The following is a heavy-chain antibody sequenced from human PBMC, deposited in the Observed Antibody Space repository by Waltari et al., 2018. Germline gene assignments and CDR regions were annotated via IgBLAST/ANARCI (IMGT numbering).Heavy chain of an antibody. J-gene: IGHJ4*02. Sequence: QVQLVQSGAEVKKPGSSVKVSCKASGGTFSSYAISWVRQAPGQGLEWMGGIIRSFGTANYAKKFQGRVTSTADESTSTAYMELSSLRSEDTAVYYCARDRDWGYYDMLTGYFDYWGQGTLVTVSS. CDR2: IIRSFGTA. CDR1: GGTFSSYA. D-gene: IGHD3-9*01. CDR3: ARDRDWGYYDMLTGYFDY. V-gene: IGHV1-69*01.